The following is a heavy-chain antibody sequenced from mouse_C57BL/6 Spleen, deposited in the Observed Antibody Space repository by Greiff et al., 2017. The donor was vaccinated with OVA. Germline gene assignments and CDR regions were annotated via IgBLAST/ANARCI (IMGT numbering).Heavy chain of an antibody. Sequence: QVQLQQPGAELVRPGSSVKLSCKASGYTFTSYWMDWVKQRPGQGLEWIGNIYPSDSETHYNQKFKDKATLTVDKSSSTAYMQLSSLTSEDSAVYYCARRGYYGSSYEYYFDYWGQGTTLTVSS. CDR3: ARRGYYGSSYEYYFDY. CDR2: IYPSDSET. J-gene: IGHJ2*01. D-gene: IGHD1-1*01. CDR1: GYTFTSYW. V-gene: IGHV1-61*01.